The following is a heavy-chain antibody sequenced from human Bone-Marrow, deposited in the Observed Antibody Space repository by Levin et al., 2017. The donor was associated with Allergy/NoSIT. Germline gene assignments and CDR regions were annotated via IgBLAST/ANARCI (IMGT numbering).Heavy chain of an antibody. CDR3: TREHMTKVTFDY. D-gene: IGHD4-11*01. V-gene: IGHV1-2*06. Sequence: GESLKISCKGSGYSFPGYYIHWVRQAPGQGLEWMGRIDPNSGETNYAQKFQGRVTMTRDTSISTAYMELRRLRSDDTAIYFCTREHMTKVTFDYWGRGTLLTVSS. J-gene: IGHJ4*02. CDR1: GYSFPGYY. CDR2: IDPNSGET.